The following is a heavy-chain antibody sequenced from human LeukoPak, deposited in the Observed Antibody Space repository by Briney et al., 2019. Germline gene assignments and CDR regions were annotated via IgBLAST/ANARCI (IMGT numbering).Heavy chain of an antibody. V-gene: IGHV3-15*01. CDR2: IKSKTDGETT. Sequence: GGSLRLSCAASGFTFSNAWMSWVRQAPGKGLEWVGRIKSKTDGETTDYAAPVKGRFTISRDDSKNTLYLQMNSLKTEDTAVYYCTTPYYPLIHWGQGTLVTVSS. CDR3: TTPYYPLIH. CDR1: GFTFSNAW. D-gene: IGHD3-10*01. J-gene: IGHJ4*02.